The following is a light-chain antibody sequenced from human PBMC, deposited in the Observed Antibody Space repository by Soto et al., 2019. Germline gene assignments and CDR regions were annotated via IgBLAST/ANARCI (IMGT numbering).Light chain of an antibody. V-gene: IGLV8-61*01. CDR2: STN. J-gene: IGLJ2*01. CDR3: VLYMGSGISV. Sequence: QTVXXXXXSXSXSXXGTXXLXXXXSXXXVSPSYYPSWYQQTPGQAPRTLIYSTNTRSSGVPDRFSGSILGNKAALTITGAQADDESDYYCVLYMGSGISVFGGGTKLTVL. CDR1: XXXVSPSYY.